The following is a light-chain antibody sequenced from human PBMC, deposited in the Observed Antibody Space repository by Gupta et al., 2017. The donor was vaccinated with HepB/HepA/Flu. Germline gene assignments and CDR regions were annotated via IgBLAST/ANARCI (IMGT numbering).Light chain of an antibody. CDR3: SSCNGSLSL. V-gene: IGLV2-11*01. J-gene: IGLJ3*02. Sequence: QSALPQPRSASGSPGQSVTISCTVTTSDGGGYTYVSWYPHHTSKAPKLIIYDVSKRPSGVPDCFSGSKSATTASLTISGVEAEDDDYYYCSSCNGSLSLFGGGTTLTVL. CDR1: TSDGGGYTY. CDR2: DVS.